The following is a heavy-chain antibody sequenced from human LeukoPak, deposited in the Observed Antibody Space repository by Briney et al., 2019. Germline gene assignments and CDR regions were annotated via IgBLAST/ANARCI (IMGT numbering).Heavy chain of an antibody. D-gene: IGHD3-10*01. J-gene: IGHJ6*04. CDR3: AKDLVWFGEGKLRDV. CDR2: ISSSSSTI. Sequence: GGSLRLSCAASGFTFSSYSMNWVRQAPGKGLEWVSYISSSSSTIYYADSVKGRFTISRDNAKNSLYLQMNSLRAEDTAVYYCAKDLVWFGEGKLRDVWGKGTTVTVSP. V-gene: IGHV3-48*01. CDR1: GFTFSSYS.